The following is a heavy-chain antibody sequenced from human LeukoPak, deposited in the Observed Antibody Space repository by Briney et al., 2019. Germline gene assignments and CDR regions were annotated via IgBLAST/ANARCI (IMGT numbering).Heavy chain of an antibody. Sequence: GGSLRLSCAASGFTFSSYGMHWVRQAPGKGLEWVAVISYDGRNIHYPDSVKGRFTISRDISTDTLWLQMDSLRTEDTAVYYCAKGPLRGTAAAIDYWGQGTLVTVSS. CDR3: AKGPLRGTAAAIDY. D-gene: IGHD2-2*01. J-gene: IGHJ4*02. CDR2: ISYDGRNI. CDR1: GFTFSSYG. V-gene: IGHV3-30*18.